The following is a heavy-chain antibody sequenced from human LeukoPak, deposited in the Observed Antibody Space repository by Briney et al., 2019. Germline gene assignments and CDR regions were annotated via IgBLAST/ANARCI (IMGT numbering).Heavy chain of an antibody. CDR1: GYSLTELS. D-gene: IGHD1/OR15-1a*01. CDR2: FDPADGEI. CDR3: AAGEWEQLLNY. Sequence: ASVTVSCKVSGYSLTELSMQWVRQAPGKGPEGMGGFDPADGEIIYPQKFQGRVTMTEDTSSDTAYMELSGLRFEDTAVYYCAAGEWEQLLNYWGQGTLVTVSS. V-gene: IGHV1-24*01. J-gene: IGHJ4*02.